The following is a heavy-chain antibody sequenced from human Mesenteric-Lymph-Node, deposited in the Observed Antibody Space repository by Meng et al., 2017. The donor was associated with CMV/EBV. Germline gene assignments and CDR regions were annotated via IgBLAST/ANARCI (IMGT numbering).Heavy chain of an antibody. CDR2: ISWNSNSI. J-gene: IGHJ6*02. D-gene: IGHD2-2*01. V-gene: IGHV3-9*01. CDR3: AKEIEPAEGYYHGMDV. CDR1: GFTFSSYA. Sequence: GGSLRLSCAASGFTFSSYAMHWVRQAPGKGLEWVSGISWNSNSIGYADSVKGRFTISRHNAKKSLYLQMNSLRPEDTALYYCAKEIEPAEGYYHGMDVWGQGTTVTVSS.